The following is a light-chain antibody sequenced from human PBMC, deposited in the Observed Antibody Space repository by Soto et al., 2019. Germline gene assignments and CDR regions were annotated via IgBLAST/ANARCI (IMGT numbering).Light chain of an antibody. Sequence: QSALTQPPSASGSPGQSVTISCTGTSSDVGNYDYVSWYQQHPGKAPKLIIYDVSKRPSGVPDRFSGSKSGNKASLTVSGLQAEDEDDYHCTAYVGSNNFCVFGTGTKLTVL. CDR1: SSDVGNYDY. V-gene: IGLV2-8*01. CDR3: TAYVGSNNFCV. CDR2: DVS. J-gene: IGLJ1*01.